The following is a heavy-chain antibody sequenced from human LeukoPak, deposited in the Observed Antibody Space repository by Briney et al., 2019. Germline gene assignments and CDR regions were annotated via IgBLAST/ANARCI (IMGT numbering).Heavy chain of an antibody. CDR3: ARGQFRRADYFDY. D-gene: IGHD4-11*01. J-gene: IGHJ4*02. CDR1: GGSISSYY. Sequence: PSETLSLTCTVSGGSISSYYWSWIRQPPGKGLEWIGYIYYSGSTNYNPSLKSRVTISVDTSKNQFSLKLSSVTAADTAVYYCARGQFRRADYFDYWGQGTLVTVSS. V-gene: IGHV4-59*01. CDR2: IYYSGST.